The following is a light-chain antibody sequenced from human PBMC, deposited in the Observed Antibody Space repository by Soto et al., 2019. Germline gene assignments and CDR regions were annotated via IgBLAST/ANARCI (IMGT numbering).Light chain of an antibody. CDR1: QSVSSSY. CDR3: QQYGTSPPIT. J-gene: IGKJ5*01. V-gene: IGKV3-20*01. CDR2: GAS. Sequence: EIVLTQSPGTLSLSPGERATLSCRASQSVSSSYLAWYQQKPGQAPRLLINGASSRATGIPDRFSGSGSGTDFTLTISRLEPEDFAVYYCQQYGTSPPITFDQGTRLEIK.